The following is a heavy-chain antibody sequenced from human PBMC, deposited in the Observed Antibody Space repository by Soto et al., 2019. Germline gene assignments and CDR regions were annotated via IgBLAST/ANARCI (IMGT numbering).Heavy chain of an antibody. J-gene: IGHJ5*02. Sequence: EVQLVESGGGLVQPGGSLGLSCAVSGFPFSTFWMTWVRQAPGKGLEWVANIEEDGGEKNYLESVRGRFTISRDNAKKSLYLEMNSLRTDDTAVYYCAGGSGWESGTWGQGTLVTVSS. CDR1: GFPFSTFW. V-gene: IGHV3-7*05. CDR3: AGGSGWESGT. CDR2: IEEDGGEK. D-gene: IGHD6-19*01.